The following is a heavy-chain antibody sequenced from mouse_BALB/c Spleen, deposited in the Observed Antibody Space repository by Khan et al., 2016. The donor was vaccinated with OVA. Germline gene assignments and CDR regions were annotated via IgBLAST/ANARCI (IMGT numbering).Heavy chain of an antibody. D-gene: IGHD1-1*01. CDR2: TNPTNGRT. J-gene: IGHJ2*01. Sequence: VQLQQSGAELVKAGASVKMSCKASGYTFTSYWMHWVKQRLGQGLEWFAETNPTNGRTYYNEKFKSKATLTVDKSSSTAYMLLSGPTFEDSAVYYWARMKKIVDTYFDYWGQGTTLTVSS. CDR3: ARMKKIVDTYFDY. V-gene: IGHV1S81*02. CDR1: GYTFTSYW.